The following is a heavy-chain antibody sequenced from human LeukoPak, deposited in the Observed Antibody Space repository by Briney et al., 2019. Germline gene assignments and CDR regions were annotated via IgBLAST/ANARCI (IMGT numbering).Heavy chain of an antibody. J-gene: IGHJ4*02. D-gene: IGHD2-21*02. CDR2: MSGSGGST. Sequence: GGSLRLSCAVSGSTFSSDWMSWVRQAPGKGLEWVSAMSGSGGSTYYADSVKGRFTISRDNSKNTLYLQMNSLRAEDTAVYYCAKWGCSGSDCYPFDYWGQGTLVTVSS. V-gene: IGHV3-23*01. CDR3: AKWGCSGSDCYPFDY. CDR1: GSTFSSDW.